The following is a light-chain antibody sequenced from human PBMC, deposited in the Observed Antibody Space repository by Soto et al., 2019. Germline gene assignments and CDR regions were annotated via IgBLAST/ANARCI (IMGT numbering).Light chain of an antibody. Sequence: DIQMTQSPSTLSASVGDRVTITCRASQSINGWLAWYQQKPGKAPKLLIYDASTLENGVPSRFSGSGSGTEFTLTISSLQPDDFATYYYQQSHSYSPLTFGGGTKVEIK. V-gene: IGKV1-5*01. CDR3: QQSHSYSPLT. J-gene: IGKJ4*01. CDR2: DAS. CDR1: QSINGW.